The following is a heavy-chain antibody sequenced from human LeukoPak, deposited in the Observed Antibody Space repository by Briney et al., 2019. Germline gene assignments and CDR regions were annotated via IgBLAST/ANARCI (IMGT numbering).Heavy chain of an antibody. J-gene: IGHJ4*02. V-gene: IGHV3-23*01. Sequence: PGGSLRLSCAASGFGFRSFAMSWVRQAPGKGLEWVAAISGGGPTHYADAVKGRFTISRDNSNNMLFLQMNSLRADDTAVYFCAKEGITGADYWGQGTLVTVSS. CDR1: GFGFRSFA. CDR3: AKEGITGADY. CDR2: ISGGGPT. D-gene: IGHD7-27*01.